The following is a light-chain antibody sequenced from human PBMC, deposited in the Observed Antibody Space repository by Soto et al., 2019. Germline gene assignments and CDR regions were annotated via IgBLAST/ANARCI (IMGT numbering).Light chain of an antibody. V-gene: IGLV1-47*01. J-gene: IGLJ1*01. CDR2: RND. Sequence: QSVLTQPPSASGTPGQTVTISCSGSTSNIGSTFVYWYQHFPGTAPKLLIYRNDKRPSGVPDRFSASKSGTSTSLAISGLRSEDEADYYCASWDNNLSGYVFGSGTKV. CDR1: TSNIGSTF. CDR3: ASWDNNLSGYV.